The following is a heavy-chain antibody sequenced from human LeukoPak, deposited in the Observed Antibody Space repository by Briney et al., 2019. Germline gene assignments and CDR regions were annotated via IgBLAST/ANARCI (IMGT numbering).Heavy chain of an antibody. J-gene: IGHJ6*02. Sequence: PSETLSLTCTVSGGSISSGDYYWSWIRQPPGKGLEWIGYIYSSGSTYYDPSLKSRITISVDTSKNQFSLKLSSVTAADTAVYFCARMDIVVVVVPKVSVTHSGMDVWGQGTTVTVSS. CDR2: IYSSGST. D-gene: IGHD2-15*01. CDR3: ARMDIVVVVVPKVSVTHSGMDV. V-gene: IGHV4-30-4*01. CDR1: GGSISSGDYY.